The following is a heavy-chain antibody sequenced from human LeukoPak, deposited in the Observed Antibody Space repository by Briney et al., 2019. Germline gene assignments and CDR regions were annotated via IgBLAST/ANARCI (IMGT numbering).Heavy chain of an antibody. CDR2: IYRGGTT. D-gene: IGHD5-12*01. CDR3: ARPRDDDSGYYIS. J-gene: IGHJ5*02. V-gene: IGHV3-53*01. CDR1: GFTFSSYG. Sequence: QSGGSLRLSCAASGFTFSSYGMSWVRQAPGKGLEWVSLIYRGGTTYVADSVKGRFTVSRDTSKNTLFLQMNSLRVEDTALYYCARPRDDDSGYYISWGQGSLVTVSA.